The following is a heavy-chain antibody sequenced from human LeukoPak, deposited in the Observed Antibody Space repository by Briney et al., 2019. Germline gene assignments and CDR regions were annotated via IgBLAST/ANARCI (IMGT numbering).Heavy chain of an antibody. CDR1: GFTFSSYS. J-gene: IGHJ4*02. Sequence: GRSLRLSCAASGFTFSSYSMNWVRQAPGKGLEWVSAITGSGGNTYYADSVKGRFTISRDNSKNTLYLQMNSLRAEDTAVYYCAKWGDYDVLTGYYVSDYWGQGTLVTVSS. D-gene: IGHD3-9*01. CDR3: AKWGDYDVLTGYYVSDY. V-gene: IGHV3-23*01. CDR2: ITGSGGNT.